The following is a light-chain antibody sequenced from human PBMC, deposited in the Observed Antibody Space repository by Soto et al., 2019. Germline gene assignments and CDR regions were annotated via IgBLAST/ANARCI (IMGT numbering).Light chain of an antibody. Sequence: QSALTQPASVSGSPGQSITISCTGTSNDVGGYNYVSWYQQYPGKAPKLMIYDVSNRPSGVSNRFSGSKSGNTASLTISGLQAEDVADYYCSSYTSSSYTSSSTLYVFGTGTKLTVL. CDR1: SNDVGGYNY. J-gene: IGLJ1*01. CDR2: DVS. V-gene: IGLV2-14*01. CDR3: SSYTSSSYTSSSTLYV.